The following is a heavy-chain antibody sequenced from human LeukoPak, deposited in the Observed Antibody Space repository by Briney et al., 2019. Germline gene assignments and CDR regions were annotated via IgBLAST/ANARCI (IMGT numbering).Heavy chain of an antibody. CDR1: GYTFTSYD. CDR3: ARDLRSGWNYYYYGMDV. CDR2: MNPNSGNT. D-gene: IGHD6-19*01. Sequence: ASVKVSCKASGYTFTSYDINRVRQATGQGLEWMGWMNPNSGNTGYAQKFQGRVTMTRNTSISTAYMELSSLRSEDTAVYYCARDLRSGWNYYYYGMDVWGQGTTVTVSS. J-gene: IGHJ6*02. V-gene: IGHV1-8*01.